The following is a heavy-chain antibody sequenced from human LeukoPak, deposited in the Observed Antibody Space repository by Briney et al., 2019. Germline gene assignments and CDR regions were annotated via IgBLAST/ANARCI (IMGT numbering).Heavy chain of an antibody. CDR1: GFSFSGYS. CDR3: ARVGIAVAQFFDY. J-gene: IGHJ4*02. CDR2: ISSSRSAI. D-gene: IGHD6-19*01. Sequence: GGSLRLSCAASGFSFSGYSMNWVRQAPGKGLEWVSYISSSRSAIYYADSVKGRFTISRDNAKNSLYLQMNSLRDEDTAVYYFARVGIAVAQFFDYGGQGTLVTVSS. V-gene: IGHV3-48*02.